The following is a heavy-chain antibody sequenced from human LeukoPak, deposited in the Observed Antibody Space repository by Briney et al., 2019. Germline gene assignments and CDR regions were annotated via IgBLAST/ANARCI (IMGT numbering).Heavy chain of an antibody. CDR3: ARGPYYYDSSGYYPY. CDR2: AGWAGGTT. CDR1: GFNFDRYT. V-gene: IGHV3-43*01. J-gene: IGHJ4*02. Sequence: GGSLRLSCATSGFNFDRYTIHWVRQAPGKGLEWVSLAGWAGGTTYYSDSVRGRFTISRDNSKNTLYLQMNSLRAEDTAVYYCARGPYYYDSSGYYPYWGQGTLVTVSS. D-gene: IGHD3-22*01.